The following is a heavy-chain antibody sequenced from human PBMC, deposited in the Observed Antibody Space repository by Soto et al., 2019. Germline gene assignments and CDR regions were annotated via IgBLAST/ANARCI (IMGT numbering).Heavy chain of an antibody. CDR3: ATLRSRGPGP. CDR1: GGSIRDYY. Sequence: QVQLQESGPGLVKPSETLSLTCTVSGGSIRDYYWSWIRQPPGKGLEWIGYNNYSGSANHNPSLKSRHTTSLATAQNMVSPELSSVTAADRAVHYCATLRSRGPGPWGQGTLVTVSS. CDR2: NNYSGSA. J-gene: IGHJ5*02. D-gene: IGHD2-2*01. V-gene: IGHV4-59*01.